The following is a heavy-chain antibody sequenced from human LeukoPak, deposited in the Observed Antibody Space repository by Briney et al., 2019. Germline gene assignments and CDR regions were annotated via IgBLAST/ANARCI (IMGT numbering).Heavy chain of an antibody. CDR1: GASISAFH. CDR3: ARKDGDY. Sequence: SETLSLTCTVSGASISAFHWTWFRQPAGKGLEWIGLIYSSGRTLFNPSLKSRVAMSVDLTKNQLSLKLTSVTAADTAMYYCARKDGDYWGRGTLVTVSS. J-gene: IGHJ4*02. V-gene: IGHV4-4*07. CDR2: IYSSGRT.